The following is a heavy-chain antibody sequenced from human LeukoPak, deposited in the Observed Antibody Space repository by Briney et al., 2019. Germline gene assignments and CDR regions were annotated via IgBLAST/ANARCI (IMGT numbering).Heavy chain of an antibody. J-gene: IGHJ4*02. CDR3: ARAPTSYYYFDY. V-gene: IGHV3-33*01. Sequence: PGGSLRLSCAASGFTFSSYGMNWVRQAPGKGLEWVAVIWYDGSNKYYADSVKGRFTISRDNSKNTLYLQMNSLRAEDTAVYYCARAPTSYYYFDYWGQGTLVTVSS. CDR2: IWYDGSNK. CDR1: GFTFSSYG. D-gene: IGHD1-26*01.